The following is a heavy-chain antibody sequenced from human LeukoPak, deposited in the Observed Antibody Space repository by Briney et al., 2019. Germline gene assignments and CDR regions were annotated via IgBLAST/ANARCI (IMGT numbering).Heavy chain of an antibody. CDR1: GGTFSSYA. V-gene: IGHV1-69*04. D-gene: IGHD5-24*01. CDR2: IIPILGIA. Sequence: VASVKVSCKASGGTFSSYAISWVRQAPGQGLEWMGRIIPILGIANYAQKFQGRVTITADESTSTAYMELSSLRSEDTAVYYCARDQGDGYDRTHDYWGQGTLVTVSS. J-gene: IGHJ4*02. CDR3: ARDQGDGYDRTHDY.